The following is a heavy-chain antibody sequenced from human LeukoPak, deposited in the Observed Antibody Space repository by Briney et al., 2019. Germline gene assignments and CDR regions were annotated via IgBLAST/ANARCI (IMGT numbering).Heavy chain of an antibody. CDR2: IKPDGSEN. CDR1: GFTFSSDW. Sequence: GGSLRLSCAASGFTFSSDWMSWVRQAPGKRLEWVANIKPDGSENYYLDSVKGRFTTSRDNAKNSFYLQMNSLRGEDTAVYYCARDYYDSSGLDYWGQGTLVTVSS. V-gene: IGHV3-7*01. CDR3: ARDYYDSSGLDY. J-gene: IGHJ4*02. D-gene: IGHD3-22*01.